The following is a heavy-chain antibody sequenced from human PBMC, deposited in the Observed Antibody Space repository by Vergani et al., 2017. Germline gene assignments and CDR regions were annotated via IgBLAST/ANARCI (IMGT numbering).Heavy chain of an antibody. D-gene: IGHD1-1*01. CDR3: ARHTTYTDS. J-gene: IGHJ4*02. CDR1: EYSFGNYW. Sequence: EVELVQARPEMRKPEESLKISCKASEYSFGNYWIGWVRQMPGKGLEWMGIIYPVDSNTRYSPSFQGQVTISADKSISTAFLQWNSLKASDTALYYCARHTTYTDSWGQGTLVTVPS. CDR2: IYPVDSNT. V-gene: IGHV5-51*01.